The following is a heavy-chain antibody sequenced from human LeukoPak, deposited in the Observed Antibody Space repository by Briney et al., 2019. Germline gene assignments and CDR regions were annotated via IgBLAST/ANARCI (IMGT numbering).Heavy chain of an antibody. Sequence: AASVKVSCKASGYTFTSYGISWVRQAPGQGLEWMGWISAYNGNTNYAQKLQGRDTMTTDTSTSTAYMELRSLRSDDTAVYYCARLRYCSSTSCLNYYYYYMDVWGKGTTVTVSS. CDR3: ARLRYCSSTSCLNYYYYYMDV. CDR1: GYTFTSYG. CDR2: ISAYNGNT. V-gene: IGHV1-18*01. J-gene: IGHJ6*03. D-gene: IGHD2-2*01.